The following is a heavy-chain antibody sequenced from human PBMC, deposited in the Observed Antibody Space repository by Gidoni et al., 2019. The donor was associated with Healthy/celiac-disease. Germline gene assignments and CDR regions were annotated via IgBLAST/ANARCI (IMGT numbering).Heavy chain of an antibody. Sequence: EVQLVESGGGLVQPGGSLKLSCAASGFTFSGSAMHWVRQASGKGLEWVGRIRSKANSYATAYAASVKGRFTISRDDSKNTAYLKMNSLKTEDTAVYYCTRVAVAGPHFDYWGQGTLVTVSS. D-gene: IGHD6-19*01. J-gene: IGHJ4*02. CDR2: IRSKANSYAT. CDR3: TRVAVAGPHFDY. V-gene: IGHV3-73*02. CDR1: GFTFSGSA.